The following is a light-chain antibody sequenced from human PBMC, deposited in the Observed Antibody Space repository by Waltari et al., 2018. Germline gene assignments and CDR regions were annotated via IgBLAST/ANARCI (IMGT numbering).Light chain of an antibody. V-gene: IGLV2-11*01. Sequence: QSALTQPPSVSGSPGQSVTISCTGTSSDVGAYNNVSWYQQHPGKAPKLMIYDVRKRPSGVPDRFSGSKSGNTASLTISGLQGEDEADYYCCSYAGSYTYVFGTGTKVTVL. CDR1: SSDVGAYNN. J-gene: IGLJ1*01. CDR2: DVR. CDR3: CSYAGSYTYV.